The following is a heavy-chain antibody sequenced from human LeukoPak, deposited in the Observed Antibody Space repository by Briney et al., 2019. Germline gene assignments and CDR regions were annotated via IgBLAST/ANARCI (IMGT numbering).Heavy chain of an antibody. Sequence: ASVKVSCKASGYTFTGYYMHCVRHAPGQRLECMGWINPNSGGTNYAQKFQGRVTMTRDTSISTAYMELSRLRSDDTAVYYCARPPLYSSGCFDYWGQGTLVTVSS. CDR3: ARPPLYSSGCFDY. D-gene: IGHD6-19*01. CDR1: GYTFTGYY. CDR2: INPNSGGT. V-gene: IGHV1-2*02. J-gene: IGHJ4*02.